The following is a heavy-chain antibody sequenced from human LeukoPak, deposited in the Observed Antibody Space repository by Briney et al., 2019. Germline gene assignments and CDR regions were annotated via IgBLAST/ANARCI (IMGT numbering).Heavy chain of an antibody. CDR3: AKLRPMATARGYFDY. CDR1: GFTFSSYA. CDR2: ISGSGGST. Sequence: PGGSLRLSCAASGFTFSSYAMSWVRQAPGKGLEWVSAISGSGGSTYYADSVKGRFTISRDNSKNTLYLRMNSLRAEDTAVYYCAKLRPMATARGYFDYWGQGTLVTVSS. V-gene: IGHV3-23*01. J-gene: IGHJ4*02. D-gene: IGHD5-24*01.